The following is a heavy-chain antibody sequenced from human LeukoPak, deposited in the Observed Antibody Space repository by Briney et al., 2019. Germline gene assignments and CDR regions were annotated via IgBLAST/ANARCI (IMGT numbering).Heavy chain of an antibody. CDR2: INSDGSST. CDR1: GFTFSSYW. D-gene: IGHD5-18*01. Sequence: GGFLRLSCAASGFTFSSYWMHWVRQAPGKGLVWVSRINSDGSSTSYADSVKGRFTISRDNAKNTLYLQMNSLRAEDTAVYYCARDAYTAMEGRFTHENDYWGQGTLVTVSS. J-gene: IGHJ4*02. CDR3: ARDAYTAMEGRFTHENDY. V-gene: IGHV3-74*01.